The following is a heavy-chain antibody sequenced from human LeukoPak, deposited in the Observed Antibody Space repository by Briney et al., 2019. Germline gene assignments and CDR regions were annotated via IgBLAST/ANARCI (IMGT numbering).Heavy chain of an antibody. J-gene: IGHJ6*03. Sequence: GGSLRLSCAASGFTFSSYWMSWVRQAPGKGLEWVSSISSSSSYIYYADSVKGRFTISRDNAENSLYLQMNSLRAEDTAVYYCARGAPDTKYYDFWSGYSHSNYYYYMDVWGKGTTVTVSS. CDR3: ARGAPDTKYYDFWSGYSHSNYYYYMDV. CDR2: ISSSSSYI. V-gene: IGHV3-21*01. CDR1: GFTFSSYW. D-gene: IGHD3-3*01.